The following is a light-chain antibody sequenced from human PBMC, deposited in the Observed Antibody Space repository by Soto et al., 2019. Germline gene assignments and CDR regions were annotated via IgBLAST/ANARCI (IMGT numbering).Light chain of an antibody. Sequence: DIQMTQSPSTLSASIGDRVTITCRASQSITTFLAWYQQKPGKAPQILIYDASKLEPGVPSRLSGGGSGTEFTLTISSLQHDDFATYYCQQYSTYPLTFGGGTRVEIK. V-gene: IGKV1-5*01. CDR3: QQYSTYPLT. J-gene: IGKJ4*01. CDR2: DAS. CDR1: QSITTF.